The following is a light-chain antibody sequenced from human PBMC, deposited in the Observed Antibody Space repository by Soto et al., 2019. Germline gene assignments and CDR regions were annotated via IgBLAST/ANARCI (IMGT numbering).Light chain of an antibody. CDR2: GNS. Sequence: QSVLTQPPSVSGAPGQRVTISCTGSSSNIGAGYDVHWYQQLPGTAPKLLIYGNSNRPSGVPDRFSGSKSGTSASLAITGVQVGEEADYYCQFYDGSLSGVVFGGGTKLTVL. J-gene: IGLJ2*01. CDR3: QFYDGSLSGVV. CDR1: SSNIGAGYD. V-gene: IGLV1-40*01.